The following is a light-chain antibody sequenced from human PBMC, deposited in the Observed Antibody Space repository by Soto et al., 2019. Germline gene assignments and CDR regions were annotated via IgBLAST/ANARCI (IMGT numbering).Light chain of an antibody. CDR2: DAS. CDR3: QQYNSYLT. J-gene: IGKJ3*01. V-gene: IGKV1-5*01. CDR1: QSISSW. Sequence: DIQMTQSPSTLSASVGDRVIITYRASQSISSWLAWYQQKPGKAPKLLIYDASSLESGVPSRFSGSGSGTEFTLTISSLQPDDFATYYCQQYNSYLTFGPGTKVDIK.